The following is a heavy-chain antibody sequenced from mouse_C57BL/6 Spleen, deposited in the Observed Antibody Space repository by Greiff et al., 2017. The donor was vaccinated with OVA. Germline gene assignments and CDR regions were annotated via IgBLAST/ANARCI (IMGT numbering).Heavy chain of an antibody. CDR1: GYTFTDYN. V-gene: IGHV1-22*01. J-gene: IGHJ3*01. CDR3: ASPKSGFAY. CDR2: INPNNGGT. Sequence: EVQLQESGPELVKPGASVKMSCKASGYTFTDYNMHWVKQSHGKSLEWIGYINPNNGGTSYNQKFKGKATLTVNKSSSTAYMELRNLTSEDCAVYYCASPKSGFAYWGQGTLVTVSA.